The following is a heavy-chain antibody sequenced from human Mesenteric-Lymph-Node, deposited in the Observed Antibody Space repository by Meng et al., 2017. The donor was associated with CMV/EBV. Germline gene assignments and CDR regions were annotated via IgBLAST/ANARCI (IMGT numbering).Heavy chain of an antibody. J-gene: IGHJ4*02. CDR1: GYTFTSYD. Sequence: KASGYTFTSYDINWVRQATGQGLEWMGWMNPNSGNTGYAQKFQGRVTITRNTSISTAYMELSSLRSEDTAVYYCARGVSPSSNYFDYWGQGTLVTVSS. D-gene: IGHD1-14*01. CDR3: ARGVSPSSNYFDY. CDR2: MNPNSGNT. V-gene: IGHV1-8*03.